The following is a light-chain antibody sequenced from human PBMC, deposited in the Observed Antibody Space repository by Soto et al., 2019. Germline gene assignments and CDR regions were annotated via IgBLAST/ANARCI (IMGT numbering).Light chain of an antibody. V-gene: IGKV4-1*01. CDR1: QTILYSSNNKNS. J-gene: IGKJ2*01. CDR2: WAS. Sequence: DIVMTQSPDSLAVSLGERATINCKSSQTILYSSNNKNSLAWYQQRPGQPPKLLIYWASTRESGVPDRFSGSGSGTDFALTISGLQAEDVAVYYCQQYSTSPRMYTFGQGTRLEIK. CDR3: QQYSTSPRMYT.